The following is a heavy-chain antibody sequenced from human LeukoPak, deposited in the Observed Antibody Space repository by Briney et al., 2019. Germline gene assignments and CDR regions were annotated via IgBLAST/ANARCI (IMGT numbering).Heavy chain of an antibody. CDR1: GFTFSSYS. V-gene: IGHV3-48*02. CDR3: SRLFAS. CDR2: IDGDGSSI. D-gene: IGHD3-3*01. Sequence: GGSLRLSCAASGFTFSSYSMNWVRQAPGKGLEWLSYIDGDGSSIYYADSVKGRFTIPRDNAKKSLYLQMNNLRDEDTAVYFCSRLFASRGQGTLVTVSS. J-gene: IGHJ4*02.